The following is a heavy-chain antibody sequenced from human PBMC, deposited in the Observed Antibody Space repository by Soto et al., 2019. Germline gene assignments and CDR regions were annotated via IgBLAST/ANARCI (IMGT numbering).Heavy chain of an antibody. J-gene: IGHJ6*02. CDR3: ARDIVVVPAAEHYYYYYGMDV. V-gene: IGHV1-18*01. Sequence: ASVKVSCKASGYTFPSYGIIWVRQDPGQGLEWMGWISAYNGNTNYAQKLQGRVTMTTDTSTSTAYMELRSLRSDDTDVYYCARDIVVVPAAEHYYYYYGMDVWGQGTTVTVSS. CDR1: GYTFPSYG. D-gene: IGHD2-2*01. CDR2: ISAYNGNT.